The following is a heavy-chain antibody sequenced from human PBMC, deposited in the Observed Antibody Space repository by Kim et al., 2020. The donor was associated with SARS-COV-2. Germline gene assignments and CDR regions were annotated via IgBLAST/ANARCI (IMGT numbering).Heavy chain of an antibody. J-gene: IGHJ4*02. V-gene: IGHV4-31*03. CDR2: IYYSGST. CDR3: ARSSCFHWLSLYSFDY. D-gene: IGHD3-9*01. Sequence: SETLSLTCTVSGGSISSGGYYWSWIRQHPGKGLEWIGYIYYSGSTYYNPSLKSRVTISVDTSKNQFSLKLSSVTAADTAVYYCARSSCFHWLSLYSFDYWGQGTLVTVSP. CDR1: GGSISSGGYY.